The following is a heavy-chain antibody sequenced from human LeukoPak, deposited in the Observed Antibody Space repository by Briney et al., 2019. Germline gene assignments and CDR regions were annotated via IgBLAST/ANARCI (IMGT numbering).Heavy chain of an antibody. V-gene: IGHV3-43*02. J-gene: IGHJ4*02. Sequence: GGSLRLSCAASGFTFDDYAMHWVRQAPGKGLEWVSLISGDGGSAYYADSVKGRFTISRDNSKNSLYLQMNSLRTEDTALYYCAKGRRQDIGIDYWGQGTLVTVSS. CDR2: ISGDGGSA. CDR1: GFTFDDYA. CDR3: AKGRRQDIGIDY. D-gene: IGHD2-15*01.